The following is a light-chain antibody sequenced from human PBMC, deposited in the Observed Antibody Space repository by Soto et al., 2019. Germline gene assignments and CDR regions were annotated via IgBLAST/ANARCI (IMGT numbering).Light chain of an antibody. J-gene: IGKJ1*01. CDR3: QKYYTSPLT. CDR1: ESFLSSSNNKTY. V-gene: IGKV4-1*01. CDR2: WES. Sequence: DIVMTQSPDSLTLSLGERATINCKSSESFLSSSNNKTYLAWYQQKTRQPPNLXINWESTRASGVPDRLSGSGSGTDFTLTISRLQAEDVAVYYCQKYYTSPLTCGQGTKVDIK.